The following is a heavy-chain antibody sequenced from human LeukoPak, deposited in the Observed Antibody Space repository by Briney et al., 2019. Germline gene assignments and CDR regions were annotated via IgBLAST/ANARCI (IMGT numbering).Heavy chain of an antibody. CDR3: AAGGIYSLLDY. D-gene: IGHD2-15*01. V-gene: IGHV1-24*01. Sequence: ASVKVSCKVSGYTLTELSMHWVRQAPGKGLESMGGFDPGNGETIYAQNFQGRVTMTEDTSTDTAYLELSSLTSEDTAMYYCAAGGIYSLLDYWGQGTLVTVSS. J-gene: IGHJ4*02. CDR2: FDPGNGET. CDR1: GYTLTELS.